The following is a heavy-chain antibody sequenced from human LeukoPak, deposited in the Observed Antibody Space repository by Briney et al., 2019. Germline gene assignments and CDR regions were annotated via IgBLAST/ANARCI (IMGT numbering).Heavy chain of an antibody. CDR2: IYYSGST. D-gene: IGHD3-10*01. Sequence: SETLSLTCAVYGGSFSGYYWSWIRQPPGKGLEWIGYIYYSGSTNYNPSLKSRVTISVDTSKNQFSLKLSSVTAADTAVYYCARVSDYGSGSYDFDYWGQGTLVTVSS. J-gene: IGHJ4*02. V-gene: IGHV4-59*01. CDR3: ARVSDYGSGSYDFDY. CDR1: GGSFSGYY.